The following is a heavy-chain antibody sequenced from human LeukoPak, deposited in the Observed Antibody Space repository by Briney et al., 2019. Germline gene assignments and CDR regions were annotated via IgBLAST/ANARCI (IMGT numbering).Heavy chain of an antibody. CDR3: ARGDDLLTGNRDWFDP. CDR2: INPNSGGT. V-gene: IGHV1-2*02. J-gene: IGHJ5*02. D-gene: IGHD3-9*01. CDR1: GYTFTGNY. Sequence: ASVKVSCKASGYTFTGNYMHWVRQAPGQGLEWMGWINPNSGGTNYAQKFQGRVSMTRDTSISTAYMEMSRLRSDDTAVHYCARGDDLLTGNRDWFDPWGQGTLVAVFS.